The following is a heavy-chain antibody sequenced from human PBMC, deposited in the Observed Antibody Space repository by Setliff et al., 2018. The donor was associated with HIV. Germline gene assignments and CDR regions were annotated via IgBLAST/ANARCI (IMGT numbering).Heavy chain of an antibody. CDR2: IDPSDSYT. J-gene: IGHJ3*02. D-gene: IGHD3-22*01. CDR1: GYSFTSYW. V-gene: IGHV5-10-1*01. Sequence: GESLKISCKGSGYSFTSYWISWVRQMPGKGLEWMGRIDPSDSYTNYSPSFQGHVTISADKSISTAYLQWSSLKASDTAMYYCARPHLLDYDSSGYYLDAFDIWGQGTMVTVSS. CDR3: ARPHLLDYDSSGYYLDAFDI.